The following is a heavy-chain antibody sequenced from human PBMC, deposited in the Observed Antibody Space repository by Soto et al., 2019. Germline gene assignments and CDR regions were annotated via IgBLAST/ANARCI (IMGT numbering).Heavy chain of an antibody. V-gene: IGHV3-33*01. Sequence: QVQLVESGGGVVQPGRSLRLSCAASGFTFSSYGMHWVRQAPGKGLEWVAVIWYDGSNKYYADSVKGRFTISRDNSKNTLYLQMNSLRAEDTAVYYCARSTWIQRWFPFDYWGQGTLVTVSS. CDR1: GFTFSSYG. J-gene: IGHJ4*02. CDR2: IWYDGSNK. D-gene: IGHD5-18*01. CDR3: ARSTWIQRWFPFDY.